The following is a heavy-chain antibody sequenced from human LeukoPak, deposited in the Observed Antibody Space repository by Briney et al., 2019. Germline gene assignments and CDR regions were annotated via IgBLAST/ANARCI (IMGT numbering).Heavy chain of an antibody. CDR1: GLTFSTYA. Sequence: GGSLRLSCAASGLTFSTYAMNWVRQAPGKGLEWVSVISGSGGSTYYADSVKGRFTISRDNSKNTLYLQMNSLRVEDTAVYYCAKAGPASSDYLNWFDPWGQGTLVTVSS. D-gene: IGHD3-22*01. J-gene: IGHJ5*02. CDR3: AKAGPASSDYLNWFDP. CDR2: ISGSGGST. V-gene: IGHV3-23*01.